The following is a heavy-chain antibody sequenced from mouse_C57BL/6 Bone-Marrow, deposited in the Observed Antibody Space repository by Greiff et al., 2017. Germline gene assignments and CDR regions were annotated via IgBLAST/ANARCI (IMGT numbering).Heavy chain of an antibody. CDR2: IDPENGDT. CDR3: TTRLLRNY. V-gene: IGHV14-4*01. Sequence: VHVKQSGAELVRPGASVKLSCTASGFNIKDDYMHWVKQRPEQGLEWIGWIDPENGDTEYASKFQGKATITADTASNTAYLQLSSLTSEDTAVYYCTTRLLRNYWGQGTTLTVSS. J-gene: IGHJ2*01. D-gene: IGHD2-3*01. CDR1: GFNIKDDY.